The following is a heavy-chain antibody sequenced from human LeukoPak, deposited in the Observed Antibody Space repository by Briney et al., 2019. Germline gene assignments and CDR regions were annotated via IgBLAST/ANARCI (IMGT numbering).Heavy chain of an antibody. J-gene: IGHJ5*02. Sequence: PGGSLILSCAASGFTVSSNYMSWVRQASGKGLEWVSVIYSGGSTYYADSVKGRFTIPRDNSKNTLYLQMNSLRAEDTTVYYCARGLKGRSSWFDPWGQGTLVTVSS. CDR1: GFTVSSNY. CDR3: ARGLKGRSSWFDP. V-gene: IGHV3-53*01. CDR2: IYSGGST.